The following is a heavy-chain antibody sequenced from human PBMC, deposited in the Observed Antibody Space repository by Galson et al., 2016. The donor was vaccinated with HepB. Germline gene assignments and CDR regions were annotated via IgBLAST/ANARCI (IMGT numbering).Heavy chain of an antibody. CDR1: KFTFRNYA. CDR2: ISGPGRNT. V-gene: IGHV3-23*01. Sequence: SLRLSCAASKFTFRNYAMSWVRQAPGKGLEWVSSISGPGRNTYYADSVKGRFTISRDNSKNTLYLQMNSLRAEDTAVYYCAKDPIQCGGDCTRASYYSDYWGQGLLVTVSS. CDR3: AKDPIQCGGDCTRASYYSDY. D-gene: IGHD2-21*02. J-gene: IGHJ4*02.